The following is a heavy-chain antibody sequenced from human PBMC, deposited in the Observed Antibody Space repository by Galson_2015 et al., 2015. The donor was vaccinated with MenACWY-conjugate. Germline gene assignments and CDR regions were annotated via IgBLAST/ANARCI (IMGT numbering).Heavy chain of an antibody. CDR3: AKTRGASFYFDP. J-gene: IGHJ4*02. CDR2: INPGGSST. Sequence: SLRLSCAASGFIFNTYWMHWVRHAPGKGLVWVSRINPGGSSTTYADSVKDRFTISRDNAKNTLYLQMNSLRPEDTAVFYCAKTRGASFYFDPWGQGTLVTVSS. CDR1: GFIFNTYW. D-gene: IGHD1-26*01. V-gene: IGHV3-74*01.